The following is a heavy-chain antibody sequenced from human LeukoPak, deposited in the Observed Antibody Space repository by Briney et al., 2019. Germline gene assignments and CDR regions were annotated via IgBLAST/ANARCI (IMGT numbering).Heavy chain of an antibody. D-gene: IGHD1-26*01. V-gene: IGHV3-21*01. J-gene: IGHJ4*02. Sequence: GGSLRLSCAASGFTFSSYSMNWVRQAPGKGLEWVSSISSSSSYIYYADSVKGRFTISRDNAKNSLYLQMNGLRAEDTAVYYCAREVVGAAFDYWGQGTLVTVSS. CDR3: AREVVGAAFDY. CDR1: GFTFSSYS. CDR2: ISSSSSYI.